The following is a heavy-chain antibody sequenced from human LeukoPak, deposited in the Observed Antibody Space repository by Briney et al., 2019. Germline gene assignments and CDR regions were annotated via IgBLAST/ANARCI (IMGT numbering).Heavy chain of an antibody. D-gene: IGHD2-15*01. CDR2: ISSSSSYI. CDR3: ASRVAATTGGDY. V-gene: IGHV3-21*01. Sequence: PGRSLRLSCAASGFTFSSYGMHWVRQAPGKGLERVSSISSSSSYIYYADSVKGRFTISRDNAKNSLYLQMNSLRAEDTAVYYCASRVAATTGGDYWGQGTLVTVSS. J-gene: IGHJ4*02. CDR1: GFTFSSYG.